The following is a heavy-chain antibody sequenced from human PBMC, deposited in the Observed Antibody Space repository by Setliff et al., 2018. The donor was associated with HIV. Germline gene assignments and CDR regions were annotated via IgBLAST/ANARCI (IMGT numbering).Heavy chain of an antibody. CDR3: ARVQTVIPPSFDH. J-gene: IGHJ4*02. V-gene: IGHV1-46*01. CDR2: LNPNGGST. D-gene: IGHD3-16*02. Sequence: ASVKVSCKTSGYAFTYYYIHWVRQAPGQGLEWLGTLNPNGGSTTYAQKLQGRVTMTRDTSTSTVYMELRSLRSEDTAVYYCARVQTVIPPSFDHWGQGTLVTVSS. CDR1: GYAFTYYY.